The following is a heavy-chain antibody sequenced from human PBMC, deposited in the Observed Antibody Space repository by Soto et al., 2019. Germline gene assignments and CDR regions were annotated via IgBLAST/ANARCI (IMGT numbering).Heavy chain of an antibody. V-gene: IGHV4-59*08. CDR2: IYYSGST. CDR3: ARHDGPNNWFDP. J-gene: IGHJ5*02. CDR1: GGSISRYY. Sequence: SETLSLTCTVSGGSISRYYWSGIRQPPGKGLEWIGYIYYSGSTNYNPSLKSRVTISVDTSKNQFSLKLSSVTAADTAVYYCARHDGPNNWFDPWGQGTLVTVSS.